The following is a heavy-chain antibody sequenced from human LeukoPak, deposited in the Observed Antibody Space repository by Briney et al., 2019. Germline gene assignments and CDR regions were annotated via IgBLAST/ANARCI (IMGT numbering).Heavy chain of an antibody. CDR1: GYTFTGYY. D-gene: IGHD4-17*01. CDR3: ARDLATTVTTLGVVSDY. J-gene: IGHJ4*02. Sequence: ASVKVSCKASGYTFTGYYMHWLRQAPGQGLEWMGWINPNSGGTNYAQKFQGRVTMTRDTSISTAYMELSRLRSDDTAVYYCARDLATTVTTLGVVSDYWGQGTLVTVSS. V-gene: IGHV1-2*02. CDR2: INPNSGGT.